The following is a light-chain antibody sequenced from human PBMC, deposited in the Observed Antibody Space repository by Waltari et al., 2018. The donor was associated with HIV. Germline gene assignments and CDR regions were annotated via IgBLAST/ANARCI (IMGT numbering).Light chain of an antibody. CDR3: AAWDDSLKCRA. J-gene: IGLJ1*01. V-gene: IGLV1-44*01. CDR1: AAHSGGNT. CDR2: SNN. Sequence: QSVLAQPASASGTPGQRVAISCSGRAAHSGGNTVSWYPQRPGTAPKHLTYSNNGRPSRVPHRLSGSTSGTSASLVLSGLQSEDEANYYCAAWDDSLKCRAFGTGTKVTVL.